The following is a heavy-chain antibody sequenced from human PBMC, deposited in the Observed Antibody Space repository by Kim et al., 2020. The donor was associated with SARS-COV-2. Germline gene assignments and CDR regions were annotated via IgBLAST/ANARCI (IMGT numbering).Heavy chain of an antibody. D-gene: IGHD6-13*01. Sequence: SVKVSCKASGGTFSSYAISWVRQAPGQGLEWMGGIIPIFGTANYAQKFQGRVTITADESTSTAYMELSSLRSEDTAVYYCASEIRIAAAGGDAFDIWGQGTMVTVSS. CDR1: GGTFSSYA. V-gene: IGHV1-69*13. CDR3: ASEIRIAAAGGDAFDI. J-gene: IGHJ3*02. CDR2: IIPIFGTA.